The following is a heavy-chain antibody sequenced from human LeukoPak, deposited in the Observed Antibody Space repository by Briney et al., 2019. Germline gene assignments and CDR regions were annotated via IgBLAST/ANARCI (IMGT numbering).Heavy chain of an antibody. D-gene: IGHD6-19*01. Sequence: GGSLRLSCAASGFTFSSYGMHWVRQAPGKGLEWVAVISYDGSNKYYADSVKGRFTISRDNSKNTLYLQMNSLRAEDTAVYYCAKTYSSGWSHYYYYGMDVWGQGTTVTVSS. CDR1: GFTFSSYG. V-gene: IGHV3-30*18. CDR2: ISYDGSNK. J-gene: IGHJ6*02. CDR3: AKTYSSGWSHYYYYGMDV.